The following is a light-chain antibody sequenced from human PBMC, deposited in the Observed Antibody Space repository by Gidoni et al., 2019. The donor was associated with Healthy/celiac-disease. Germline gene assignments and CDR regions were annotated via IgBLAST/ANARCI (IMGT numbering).Light chain of an antibody. Sequence: QSAMPQPASVSAAPGHSITISCTGTSSDVGSYNLVSWYQQHPGKAPKIMIYEGSKRPSGVSNRFSGSKSGNTASLTISGLQAEDEADYYCCSYAGSSTWVFGGGTKLTVL. CDR2: EGS. V-gene: IGLV2-23*01. CDR3: CSYAGSSTWV. CDR1: SSDVGSYNL. J-gene: IGLJ2*01.